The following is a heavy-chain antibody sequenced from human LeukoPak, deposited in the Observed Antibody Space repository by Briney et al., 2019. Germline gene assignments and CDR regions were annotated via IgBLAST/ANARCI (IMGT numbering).Heavy chain of an antibody. CDR1: GYTFTDYF. CDR3: ARVKKLMPELEF. V-gene: IGHV1-2*02. J-gene: IGHJ4*02. CDR2: INPNSGAT. D-gene: IGHD2-2*01. Sequence: ASVKVSCKCSGYTFTDYFIHWVRQAPGQGLEWMGWINPNSGATKYAQKFQGRVSMTRDTSINTAYMDLTNLRSDDTAIFYCARVKKLMPELEFWGQGTLVTVSS.